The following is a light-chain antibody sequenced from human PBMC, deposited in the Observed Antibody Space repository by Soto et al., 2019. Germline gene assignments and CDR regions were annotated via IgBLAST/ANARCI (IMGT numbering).Light chain of an antibody. J-gene: IGLJ1*01. CDR2: EVS. CDR1: SSDVGGYNY. Sequence: QSALTQPPSASGSPGQSVTISCTGTSSDVGGYNYVSWYQQHPGKAPKLMIYEVSERPSGVPDRFSGSKSGNTASLTVSGLQAEDEADYYRSSYAGSNNYVFGSGTKVTVL. CDR3: SSYAGSNNYV. V-gene: IGLV2-8*01.